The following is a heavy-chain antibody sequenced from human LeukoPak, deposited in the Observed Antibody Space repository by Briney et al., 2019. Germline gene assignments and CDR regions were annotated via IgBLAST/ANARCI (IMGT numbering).Heavy chain of an antibody. CDR1: AGSISSGSSY. V-gene: IGHV4-61*02. CDR2: IYTSGST. CDR3: ARDYYDSSGYDNYFDY. J-gene: IGHJ4*02. Sequence: SETLSLTCTASAGSISSGSSYWSWIRQPAGTGMEWIGRIYTSGSTNYNPSLKSRVTISVDTSKNQFSLKLSSVTAADTAVYYCARDYYDSSGYDNYFDYWGQGTLVTVSS. D-gene: IGHD3-22*01.